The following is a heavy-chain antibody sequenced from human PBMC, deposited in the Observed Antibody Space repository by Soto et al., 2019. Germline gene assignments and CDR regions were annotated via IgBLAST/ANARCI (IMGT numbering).Heavy chain of an antibody. CDR3: AKDQSYYDSSGSVY. D-gene: IGHD3-22*01. CDR2: ISYDGSNK. Sequence: PGGSLRLSCAASGFTFSSYGMHWVRQAPGKGLEWVAVISYDGSNKYYADSVKGRFTISRDSSKNTLYLQMNSLRAEDTAVYYCAKDQSYYDSSGSVYWGQGTLVTVSS. J-gene: IGHJ4*02. V-gene: IGHV3-30*18. CDR1: GFTFSSYG.